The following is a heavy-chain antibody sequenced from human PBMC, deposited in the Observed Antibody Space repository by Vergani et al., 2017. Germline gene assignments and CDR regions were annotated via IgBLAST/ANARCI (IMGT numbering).Heavy chain of an antibody. CDR1: GDSVISTDYH. Sequence: QVQLQESGPGLVKPSETLSLTCTVSGDSVISTDYHWGWIRQPPGKGREWFGSMEYSGSTSYNPSLESRISISFETPKNQFSLRLTSVTASDTAVYYCASKRGACRAAYCHSYDFWGPGTLVGVSS. J-gene: IGHJ4*02. D-gene: IGHD2-15*01. CDR3: ASKRGACRAAYCHSYDF. CDR2: MEYSGST. V-gene: IGHV4-39*01.